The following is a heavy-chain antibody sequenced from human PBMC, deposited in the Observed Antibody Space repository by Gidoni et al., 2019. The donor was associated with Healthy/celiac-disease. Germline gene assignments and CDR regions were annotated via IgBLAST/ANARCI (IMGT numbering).Heavy chain of an antibody. Sequence: QVQLVESGGGLVKPGRPPRLSCAASGFTFSSSGMHWVRQAPGKGLEWVAVISYDGSNKYYADSVKGRVTISRDNSKNTLYLQMNSLRAEDTAVYYCAKLQRDFDYWGQGTLVTVSS. CDR2: ISYDGSNK. CDR1: GFTFSSSG. J-gene: IGHJ4*02. CDR3: AKLQRDFDY. V-gene: IGHV3-30*18.